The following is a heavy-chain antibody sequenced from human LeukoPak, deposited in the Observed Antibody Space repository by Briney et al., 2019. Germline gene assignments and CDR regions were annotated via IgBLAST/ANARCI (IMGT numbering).Heavy chain of an antibody. V-gene: IGHV4-59*12. Sequence: KPSETLSLTCTVSGGSISSYYWSWIRQPPGKGLEWIGYIYYSGSTNYNPSLKSRVTISVDTSKNQFSLKLSSVTAADTAVYYCARDGLGGSYRDAFDIWGQGTMVTVSS. CDR2: IYYSGST. CDR3: ARDGLGGSYRDAFDI. CDR1: GGSISSYY. D-gene: IGHD1-26*01. J-gene: IGHJ3*02.